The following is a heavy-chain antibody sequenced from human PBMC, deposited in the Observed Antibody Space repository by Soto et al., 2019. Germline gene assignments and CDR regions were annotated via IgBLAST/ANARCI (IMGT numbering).Heavy chain of an antibody. CDR1: GGSVSSSSYY. Sequence: SETLSLTCTVSGGSVSSSSYYWGWIRQPPGKGLDWIGTIYYSGSTYYNPSLKSRVTISVDTSKNQFSLKLSSVTAADTAVFYCARQVWGGYYVPYYFDHWGQGALVTVSS. J-gene: IGHJ4*02. D-gene: IGHD3-3*01. CDR2: IYYSGST. CDR3: ARQVWGGYYVPYYFDH. V-gene: IGHV4-39*01.